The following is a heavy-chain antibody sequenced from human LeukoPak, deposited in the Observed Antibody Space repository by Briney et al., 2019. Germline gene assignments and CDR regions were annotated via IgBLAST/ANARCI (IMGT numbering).Heavy chain of an antibody. CDR2: ISYDGSNK. D-gene: IGHD6-19*01. CDR1: GFTFSSYG. J-gene: IGHJ4*02. Sequence: GGSLRLSCAASGFTFSSYGMHWVRQAPGKGLEWVAVISYDGSNKYYADSVKGRFTISRDNSKNTLYLQMNSLRAEDTAVYYCAKFCSDPYYFDYWGQGTLVTVSS. V-gene: IGHV3-30*18. CDR3: AKFCSDPYYFDY.